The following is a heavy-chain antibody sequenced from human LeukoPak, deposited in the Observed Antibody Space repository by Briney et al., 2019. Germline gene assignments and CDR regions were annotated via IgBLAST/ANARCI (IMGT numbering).Heavy chain of an antibody. CDR2: ISWNSGNI. V-gene: IGHV3-9*01. CDR3: VKDKGPYGDLRYYFDY. J-gene: IGHJ4*02. D-gene: IGHD4/OR15-4a*01. CDR1: GFTFNDYA. Sequence: GRSLRLSCAASGFTFNDYAMHWVRQVPGKGLEWVSGISWNSGNIAYVDSVKGRFAISRDNAKNSLYLQMNSLRPEDTALYYCVKDKGPYGDLRYYFDYWGQGTLVTVSS.